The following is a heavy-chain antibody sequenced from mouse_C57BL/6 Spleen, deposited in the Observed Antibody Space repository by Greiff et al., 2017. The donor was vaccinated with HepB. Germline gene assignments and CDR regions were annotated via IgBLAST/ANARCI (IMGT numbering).Heavy chain of an antibody. CDR1: GYTFTDYY. V-gene: IGHV1-76*01. CDR3: ARGDYYGPWYFDV. D-gene: IGHD1-1*01. Sequence: QVQLQQSGAELVRPGASVKLSCKASGYTFTDYYINWVKQRPGQGLEWIARIYPGSGNTYYNEKFKGKATLTAEKSSSTAYMQLSSLTSEDSAVYFCARGDYYGPWYFDVWGTGTTVTVSS. CDR2: IYPGSGNT. J-gene: IGHJ1*03.